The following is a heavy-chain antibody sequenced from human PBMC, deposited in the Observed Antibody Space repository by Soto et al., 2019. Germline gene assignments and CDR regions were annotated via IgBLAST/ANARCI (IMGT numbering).Heavy chain of an antibody. CDR1: GSTFSGYS. D-gene: IGHD2-8*01. Sequence: EVQLVESGGGLVKPGGSLRLSCAASGSTFSGYSINWVRQAPGKGLEWVSLISRDGSAISYADSVKGRFTISRDNAKNSVVLQMKNLRVAEKDRYYCAADYCLHAVCPWGRLAPWGQGTLVPVSS. J-gene: IGHJ5*02. V-gene: IGHV3-21*02. CDR3: AADYCLHAVCPWGRLAP. CDR2: ISRDGSAI.